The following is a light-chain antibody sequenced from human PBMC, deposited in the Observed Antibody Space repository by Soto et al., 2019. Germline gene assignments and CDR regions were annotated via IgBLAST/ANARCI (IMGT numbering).Light chain of an antibody. Sequence: QSALTQPPSASGTPGQRVTISCSGSSSNIGSDFVYWYQQLPGTAPKLLIYHNYQRPSGVPDRFSGSKSGTSGSLAISDLGSEVEADYYCSAWDDSLSAYVFGAGTKLTVL. CDR1: SSNIGSDF. CDR3: SAWDDSLSAYV. J-gene: IGLJ1*01. CDR2: HNY. V-gene: IGLV1-47*01.